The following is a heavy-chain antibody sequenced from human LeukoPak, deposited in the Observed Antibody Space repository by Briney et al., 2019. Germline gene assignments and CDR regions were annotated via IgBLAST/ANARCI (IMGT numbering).Heavy chain of an antibody. CDR2: INPNSGGT. D-gene: IGHD6-13*01. Sequence: ASVMVSCKASGYTFTGYYMHWVRQAPGQGLEWMGWINPNSGGTNYAQKFQVRGTMTRDTSISTAYMELSRLRSDDTAVYYCARSAESSSWVEFDYWGQGTLVTVSS. J-gene: IGHJ4*02. CDR3: ARSAESSSWVEFDY. V-gene: IGHV1-2*02. CDR1: GYTFTGYY.